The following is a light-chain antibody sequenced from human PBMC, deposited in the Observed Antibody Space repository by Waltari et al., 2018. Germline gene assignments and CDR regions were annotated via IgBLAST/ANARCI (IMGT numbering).Light chain of an antibody. CDR3: ASYTYSSNVV. V-gene: IGLV2-14*03. CDR1: SSDVGRYDY. Sequence: QSALTQPASVSGSSGQSITISCTGSSSDVGRYDYVSWYQQLPGKAPKLIIFDVRLRRSGVSNRFSGSKSGNTASLTSSGLQAEDEADYYCASYTYSSNVVFGGGTKVTV. CDR2: DVR. J-gene: IGLJ2*01.